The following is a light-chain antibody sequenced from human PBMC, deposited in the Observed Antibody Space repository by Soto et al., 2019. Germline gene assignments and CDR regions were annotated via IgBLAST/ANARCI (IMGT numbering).Light chain of an antibody. V-gene: IGKV1-5*03. CDR1: QSITSW. Sequence: DIQMIQSPSTLSASVGDRVTITCRARQSITSWLAWYQQKPGKAPKLLIYKASSLESGVPSRFSGSASGTEFTLTISSLQPDDFATYYCQQYNTYSPYTFGQGTKLEIK. J-gene: IGKJ2*01. CDR2: KAS. CDR3: QQYNTYSPYT.